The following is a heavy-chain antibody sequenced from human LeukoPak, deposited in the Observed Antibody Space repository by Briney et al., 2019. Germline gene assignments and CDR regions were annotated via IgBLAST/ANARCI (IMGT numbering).Heavy chain of an antibody. J-gene: IGHJ6*02. CDR2: INHSGSN. V-gene: IGHV4-34*01. CDR1: GGSFSGYY. CDR3: ARGKVPTTPLYGMDV. D-gene: IGHD4/OR15-4a*01. Sequence: PSETLSLTCAVYGGSFSGYYWSWIRQPPGKGLEWIGEINHSGSNNYNPSLKSRVTISVDTSKNQFSLKLSSVTAADTAVYYCARGKVPTTPLYGMDVWGQGTTVTVSS.